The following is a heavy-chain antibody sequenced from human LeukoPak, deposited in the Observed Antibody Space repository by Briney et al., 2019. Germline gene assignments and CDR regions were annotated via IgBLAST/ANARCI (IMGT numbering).Heavy chain of an antibody. CDR1: GYSFTSYW. J-gene: IGHJ5*02. CDR3: ARQRDYDILTRYEFDP. D-gene: IGHD3-9*01. Sequence: GESLKISCKGSGYSFTSYWIGWVRQMPGKGLEWMGIIHPADSDIRYSPSFQGQVTISADRSTSTAYLQWSSLKASDTAMYYCARQRDYDILTRYEFDPWGQGTLVTVSS. V-gene: IGHV5-51*01. CDR2: IHPADSDI.